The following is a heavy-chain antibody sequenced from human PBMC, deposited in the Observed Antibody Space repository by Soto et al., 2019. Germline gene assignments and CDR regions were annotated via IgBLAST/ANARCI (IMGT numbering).Heavy chain of an antibody. V-gene: IGHV5-10-1*01. D-gene: IGHD6-19*01. J-gene: IGHJ4*02. CDR2: IDPSDSYT. CDR3: ARNFHAVDGSVGY. CDR1: GYSFTSYL. Sequence: PGESLKISCKGSGYSFTSYLISWVRQMPVKGLEWMGRIDPSDSYTNYSPSFQGHVTISADKSISTAYLQWSSLKASDTAMYYCARNFHAVDGSVGYFGQRTLVAFCS.